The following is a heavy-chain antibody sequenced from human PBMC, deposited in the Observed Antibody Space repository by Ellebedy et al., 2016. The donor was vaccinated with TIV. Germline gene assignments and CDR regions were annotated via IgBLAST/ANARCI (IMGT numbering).Heavy chain of an antibody. D-gene: IGHD3-16*01. CDR1: GFTLSNYA. CDR3: AKPMGPGGRFDAFDI. V-gene: IGHV3-23*01. Sequence: GESLKISXAASGFTLSNYAMSWVRQAPGKGLEWVSAITGIGTSTYYADSVKGRFTISRDNSKNTLSLQMNSLRADDTAIYYCAKPMGPGGRFDAFDIWGQGTLVTVSS. CDR2: ITGIGTST. J-gene: IGHJ3*02.